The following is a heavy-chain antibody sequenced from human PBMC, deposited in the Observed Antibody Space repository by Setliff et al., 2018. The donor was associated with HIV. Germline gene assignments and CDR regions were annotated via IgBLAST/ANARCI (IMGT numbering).Heavy chain of an antibody. CDR1: GFTFSHYG. CDR2: IWYDGSNK. V-gene: IGHV3-30*02. CDR3: TPLHY. Sequence: PGGSLRLSCAASGFTFSHYGMHWVRQAPGKGLEWVALIWYDGSNKYYADSVKGRFTISRDNSKSTLYLQMTSLRPEDTAVYYCTPLHYWGQGTLVTVSS. J-gene: IGHJ4*02. D-gene: IGHD2-15*01.